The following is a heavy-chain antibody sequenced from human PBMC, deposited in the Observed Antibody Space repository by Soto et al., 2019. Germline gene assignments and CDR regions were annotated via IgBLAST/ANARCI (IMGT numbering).Heavy chain of an antibody. CDR2: IIPILGIA. Sequence: QVQLVQSGAEVKKPGSSVKVSCKASGGTFSSYTISWVRQAPGQGLEWMGRIIPILGIANYGQKFQGRVTLTADKSTSTASLELGSLKSEDTAVYYCASPLLYCSGCSCYSWNAFYLWGQGTIVTVSS. CDR3: ASPLLYCSGCSCYSWNAFYL. D-gene: IGHD2-15*01. V-gene: IGHV1-69*02. J-gene: IGHJ3*01. CDR1: GGTFSSYT.